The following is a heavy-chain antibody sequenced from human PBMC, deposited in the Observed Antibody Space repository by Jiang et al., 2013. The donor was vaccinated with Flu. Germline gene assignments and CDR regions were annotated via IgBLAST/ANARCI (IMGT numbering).Heavy chain of an antibody. V-gene: IGHV4-59*01. J-gene: IGHJ5*02. Sequence: GLVKPSETLSLTCTVSGGSISSYYWSWIRQPPGKGLEWIGYMYYSGSTNYNPSLKSRITISVDTSKNQFSLKLSSVTAADTAVYYCARFGNYVFDPWGQGTLVTVSS. D-gene: IGHD3-16*01. CDR2: MYYSGST. CDR1: GGSISSYY. CDR3: ARFGNYVFDP.